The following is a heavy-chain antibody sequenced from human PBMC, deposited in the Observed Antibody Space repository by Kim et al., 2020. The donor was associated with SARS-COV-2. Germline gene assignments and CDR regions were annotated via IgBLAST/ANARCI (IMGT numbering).Heavy chain of an antibody. Sequence: SETLSLTCTVSGGSISSGGYYWSWIRQHPGKGLEWIGYIYYSGSTYYNPSLKSRVTISVDTSKNQFSLKLSSVTAADTAVYYCAREAGVLWFGELPPVPSYDRYFDYWGQGTLVTVSS. V-gene: IGHV4-31*03. J-gene: IGHJ4*02. CDR3: AREAGVLWFGELPPVPSYDRYFDY. CDR1: GGSISSGGYY. CDR2: IYYSGST. D-gene: IGHD3-10*01.